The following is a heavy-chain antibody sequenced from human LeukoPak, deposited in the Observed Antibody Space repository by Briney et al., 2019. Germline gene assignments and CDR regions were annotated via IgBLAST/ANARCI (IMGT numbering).Heavy chain of an antibody. V-gene: IGHV1-2*02. CDR3: ARVGVVGAPRVFDY. CDR2: INPNSGGS. Sequence: GASVKVSCKASGYTLTGYYMHWVRQAPGQGLEWMGWINPNSGGSNYAQKFQGRVTMTRDTSISTAYMELSRLRSDDTAVYYCARVGVVGAPRVFDYWGQGTLVTVSS. CDR1: GYTLTGYY. J-gene: IGHJ4*02. D-gene: IGHD1-26*01.